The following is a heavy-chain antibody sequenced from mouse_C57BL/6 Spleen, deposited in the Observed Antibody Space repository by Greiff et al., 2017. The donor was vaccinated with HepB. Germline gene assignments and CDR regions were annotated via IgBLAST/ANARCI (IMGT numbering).Heavy chain of an antibody. CDR3: ASYYYGSSYVTWFAY. V-gene: IGHV3-6*01. CDR2: ISYDGSN. CDR1: GYSITSGYY. Sequence: EVKLLESGPGLVKPSQSLSLTCSVTGYSITSGYYWNWIRQFPGNKLEWMGYISYDGSNNYNPSLKNRISITRDTSKNQFFLKLNSVTTEDTATYYCASYYYGSSYVTWFAYWGQGTLVTVSA. D-gene: IGHD1-1*01. J-gene: IGHJ3*01.